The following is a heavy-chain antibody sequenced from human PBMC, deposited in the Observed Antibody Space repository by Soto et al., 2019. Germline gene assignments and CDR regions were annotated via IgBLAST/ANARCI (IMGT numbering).Heavy chain of an antibody. J-gene: IGHJ4*02. V-gene: IGHV3-74*01. CDR1: GFTFSNYW. D-gene: IGHD6-6*01. Sequence: EVQLVESGGGLVQPGGSLRLSCAASGFTFSNYWMHWVRQAPGKGLVWVSHINTDGSSTSYADSVKGRFTMSRDNAKKTLYIQMNSVSSVDTAVYYCARDAFSSSSKLYFWGQGTLVTVSS. CDR3: ARDAFSSSSKLYF. CDR2: INTDGSST.